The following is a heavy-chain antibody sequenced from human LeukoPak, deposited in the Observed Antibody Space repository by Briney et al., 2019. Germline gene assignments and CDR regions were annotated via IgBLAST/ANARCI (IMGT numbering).Heavy chain of an antibody. D-gene: IGHD6-13*01. CDR3: ARWLAAAGTFDY. J-gene: IGHJ4*02. CDR2: IHPSGGST. V-gene: IGHV1-46*01. CDR1: GYTFTSYY. Sequence: ASVKVSFKASGYTFTSYYMQWVRQAPGQGLEWMGIIHPSGGSTTYAQKFQGRVTLTRDTSTSTVYMELSSLRSEDTAVYYCARWLAAAGTFDYWGQGTLVTVSS.